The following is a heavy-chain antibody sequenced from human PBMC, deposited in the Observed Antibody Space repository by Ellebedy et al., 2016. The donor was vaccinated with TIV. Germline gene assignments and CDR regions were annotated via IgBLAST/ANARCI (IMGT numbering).Heavy chain of an antibody. CDR3: ATEQSSSWFNWFDP. D-gene: IGHD6-13*01. CDR2: ISTSGSA. CDR1: GDSISSGTYY. J-gene: IGHJ5*02. V-gene: IGHV4-61*02. Sequence: SETLSLXXTVSGDSISSGTYYWSWIRQPAGKGLEWIGRISTSGSATYNPSLESRVTMSVDTSKNQFSLTLNSVTAADTAMYYCATEQSSSWFNWFDPWGQGILVTVSS.